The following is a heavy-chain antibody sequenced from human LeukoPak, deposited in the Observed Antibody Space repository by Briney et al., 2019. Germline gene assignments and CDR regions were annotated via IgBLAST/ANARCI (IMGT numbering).Heavy chain of an antibody. D-gene: IGHD1-14*01. V-gene: IGHV3-48*02. Sequence: GGSLRLSCAASGFTFSTYSMNWVRQAPGKGLEWVSYISTSSSTIYYADSVKGRFTISRDNANNSLYLQMNSLRDEDTAVYYCAGGNLGGDYWGQGTLVTVSS. CDR3: AGGNLGGDY. CDR2: ISTSSSTI. J-gene: IGHJ4*02. CDR1: GFTFSTYS.